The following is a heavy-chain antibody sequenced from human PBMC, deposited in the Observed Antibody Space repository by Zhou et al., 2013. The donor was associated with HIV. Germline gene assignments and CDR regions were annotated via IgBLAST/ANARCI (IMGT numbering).Heavy chain of an antibody. V-gene: IGHV1-2*02. CDR3: ARGAKDDTIFGVVIPFDF. J-gene: IGHJ4*02. CDR2: INPNSGGT. Sequence: QVQLVQSGAEVKKPGASVKVSCKASGDTFTSYDINWVRQATGQGLEWMGWINPNSGGTNYAQKFQGRVTMTRDTSISTAYMELSRLRSDDTAVYYCARGAKDDTIFGVVIPFDFWGQGTLVTVSS. CDR1: GDTFTSYD. D-gene: IGHD3-3*01.